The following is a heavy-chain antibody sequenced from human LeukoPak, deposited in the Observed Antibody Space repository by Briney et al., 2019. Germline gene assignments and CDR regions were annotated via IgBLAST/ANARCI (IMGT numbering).Heavy chain of an antibody. J-gene: IGHJ4*02. Sequence: ASVKVSCKASGYTFTGYYMHWVRQAPGQGLEWMGWINPNSGGTNYAQKFQGRVTMTRDTSISTAYMELSRLRSDDTAVYYCARTDIAVAGTRTYYFDYWGQGTLVTVSS. CDR3: ARTDIAVAGTRTYYFDY. V-gene: IGHV1-2*02. CDR2: INPNSGGT. D-gene: IGHD6-19*01. CDR1: GYTFTGYY.